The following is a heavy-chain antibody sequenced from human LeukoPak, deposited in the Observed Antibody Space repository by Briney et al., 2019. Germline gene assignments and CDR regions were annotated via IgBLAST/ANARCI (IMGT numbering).Heavy chain of an antibody. J-gene: IGHJ6*02. CDR1: GDSVSNKNTA. D-gene: IGHD6-13*01. Sequence: SQTLSLTCAISGDSVSNKNTAWNWIRQSPSRGLEWLGRTYYRSKWHNTYAASVKSRITINPDTSKNQLSLQLNSVTPDDTAVYYCARDPYSSSSGAEYYYYHGMDVWGQGTTVTVSS. CDR3: ARDPYSSSSGAEYYYYHGMDV. CDR2: TYYRSKWHN. V-gene: IGHV6-1*01.